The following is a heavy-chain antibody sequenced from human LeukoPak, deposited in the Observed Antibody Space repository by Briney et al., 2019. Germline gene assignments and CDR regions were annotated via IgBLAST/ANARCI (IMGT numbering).Heavy chain of an antibody. D-gene: IGHD2-2*01. CDR1: GFTFTDYY. V-gene: IGHV1-46*01. CDR2: INPSGGST. Sequence: ASMKVSCKSSGFTFTDYYIHWVRQAPGPGLEWMGIINPSGGSTSYAQKFQGRVTMTRDTSTSTVYMELSSLRSEDTAVYYCARGIVVVPLGMDVWGQGTTVTVSS. CDR3: ARGIVVVPLGMDV. J-gene: IGHJ6*02.